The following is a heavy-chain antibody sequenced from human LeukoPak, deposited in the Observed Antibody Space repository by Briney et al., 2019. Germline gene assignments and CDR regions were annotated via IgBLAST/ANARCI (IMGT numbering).Heavy chain of an antibody. CDR1: GGSISSYY. CDR3: ARGDFPTKETARY. J-gene: IGHJ4*02. D-gene: IGHD5-24*01. V-gene: IGHV4-59*01. Sequence: SETLSLTCTVSGGSISSYYWNWIRQPPGKGLEWIGYIYYSGSTTYNPSLKSRVTISIDTSKNQFSLKLSSVTAADTAVYYCARGDFPTKETARYWGQGTLVTVSS. CDR2: IYYSGST.